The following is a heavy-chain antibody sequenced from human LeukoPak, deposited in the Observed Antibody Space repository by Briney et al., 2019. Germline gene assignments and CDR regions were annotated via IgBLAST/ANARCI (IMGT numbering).Heavy chain of an antibody. CDR2: ISLDGSTE. CDR1: GFSLSNFQ. V-gene: IGHV3-30-3*01. J-gene: IGHJ5*02. D-gene: IGHD3-10*01. Sequence: PGGSLGLSCVASGFSLSNFQMYWVRQAPGKGLEWVSIISLDGSTEFYADSVKGRFTISRDTASNTMHLEMNNLRIEDTAVYYCMRDYMGWFDPWGQGSLVTVSS. CDR3: MRDYMGWFDP.